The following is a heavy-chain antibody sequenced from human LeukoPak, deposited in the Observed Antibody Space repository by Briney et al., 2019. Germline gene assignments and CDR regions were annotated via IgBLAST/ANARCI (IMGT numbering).Heavy chain of an antibody. D-gene: IGHD6-19*01. CDR3: ARAGGGPSSGHWDY. CDR1: EFTFSTYA. CDR2: ISWHGGSQ. V-gene: IGHV3-30-3*01. J-gene: IGHJ4*02. Sequence: GGSLRLSYIASEFTFSTYAFHWVRQAPGKGLEWVAVISWHGGSQYYADSVKGRFTISRDNSRDTLYLQMNSLEPEDTAIYYCARAGGGPSSGHWDYWGQGTLVTVSS.